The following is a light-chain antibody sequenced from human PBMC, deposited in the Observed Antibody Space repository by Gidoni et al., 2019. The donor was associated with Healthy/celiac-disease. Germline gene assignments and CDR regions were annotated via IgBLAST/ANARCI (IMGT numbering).Light chain of an antibody. V-gene: IGLV1-44*01. CDR2: SNN. J-gene: IGLJ2*01. CDR1: SSNIGSNT. Sequence: QSVLTQPPSASGTPGQRVTIPFSCSSSNIGSNTVNWFQLLPGTAPKLLIYSNNQRPSGVPDRISGSKSGTSASLAISGLQSEDEADYYCAAWDDSLNGVVFGGGTKLTVL. CDR3: AAWDDSLNGVV.